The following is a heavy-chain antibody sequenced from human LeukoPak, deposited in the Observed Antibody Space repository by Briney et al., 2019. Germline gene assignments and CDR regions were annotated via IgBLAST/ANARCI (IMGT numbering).Heavy chain of an antibody. CDR3: AKEHTNAMDYFDY. V-gene: IGHV3-30*18. D-gene: IGHD2-8*01. CDR2: KSYDGRKQ. Sequence: GGSLRLSCAASGFTFSSHGMHWVRQAPGKGLEWVAVKSYDGRKQYYADSVKGRFTISRDNSKNTLYLQMNSLRAEDTAVYYCAKEHTNAMDYFDYWGQGALVTVSS. J-gene: IGHJ4*02. CDR1: GFTFSSHG.